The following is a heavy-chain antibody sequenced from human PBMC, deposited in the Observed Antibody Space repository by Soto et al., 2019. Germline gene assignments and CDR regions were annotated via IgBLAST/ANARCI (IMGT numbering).Heavy chain of an antibody. CDR2: IIPIFGTA. Sequence: ASVKVSCKASGGTFSSYAISWVRQAPGQGLEWMGGIIPIFGTANYAQKFQGRVTITADESTSTAYMELSSLRSEDTAVYYCAREKYSSSWYAGANWFDPWGRGTLVTVSS. J-gene: IGHJ5*02. CDR1: GGTFSSYA. CDR3: AREKYSSSWYAGANWFDP. V-gene: IGHV1-69*13. D-gene: IGHD6-13*01.